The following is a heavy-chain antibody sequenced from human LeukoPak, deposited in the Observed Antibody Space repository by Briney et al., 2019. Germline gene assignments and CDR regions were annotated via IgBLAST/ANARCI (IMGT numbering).Heavy chain of an antibody. V-gene: IGHV3-21*04. J-gene: IGHJ6*03. CDR3: ARMDTAMVYYYYMDV. Sequence: GGSLKLSCAASGFTFSSYWMSWVRQAPGKGLEWVSSISSSSSYIYYADSVKGRFTISRDNSKNTLYLQMNSLRAEDTAVYYCARMDTAMVYYYYMDVWGKGTTVTISS. CDR1: GFTFSSYW. D-gene: IGHD5-18*01. CDR2: ISSSSSYI.